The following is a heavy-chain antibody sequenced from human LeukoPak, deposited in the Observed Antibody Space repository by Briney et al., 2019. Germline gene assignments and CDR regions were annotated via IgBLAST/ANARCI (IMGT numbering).Heavy chain of an antibody. V-gene: IGHV5-51*01. D-gene: IGHD4-17*01. Sequence: GESLKISCKGSGYTFSNFWIGWVRQMPGGRLEWRAIIYPGDSDTRYSPSFQGQVTISADKSISTAYLQGSSLKASDTAIYYCARRVYGDYRDWFDPWGQGTLVTVSS. CDR3: ARRVYGDYRDWFDP. J-gene: IGHJ5*02. CDR2: IYPGDSDT. CDR1: GYTFSNFW.